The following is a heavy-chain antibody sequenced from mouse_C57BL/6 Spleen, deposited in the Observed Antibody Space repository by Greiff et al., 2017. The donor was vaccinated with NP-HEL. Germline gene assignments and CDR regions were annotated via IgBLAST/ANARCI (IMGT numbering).Heavy chain of an antibody. V-gene: IGHV6-3*01. CDR1: GFTFSNYW. Sequence: EVKLVESGGGLVQPGGSMKLSCVASGFTFSNYWMNWVRQSPEKGLEWVAQIRLKSDNYATHYAESVKGRFTISRDDSKSSVYLQMNNLRAEDTGIYYCTDLQYGYGYFDSWGQGTTLTVSS. CDR3: TDLQYGYGYFDS. D-gene: IGHD2-2*01. CDR2: IRLKSDNYAT. J-gene: IGHJ2*01.